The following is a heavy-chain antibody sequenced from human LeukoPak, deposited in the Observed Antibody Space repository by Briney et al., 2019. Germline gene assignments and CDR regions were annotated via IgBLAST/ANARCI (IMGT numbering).Heavy chain of an antibody. CDR2: ISGSGGST. CDR3: AKPMYYYGSGSYYNYFDY. CDR1: GFTFSSYA. V-gene: IGHV3-23*01. D-gene: IGHD3-10*01. J-gene: IGHJ4*02. Sequence: PGGSLRLSCAASGFTFSSYAMSWVRQAPGKGLEWVSAISGSGGSTYYADSVRGRFTISRDNSKNRLYLQMNSLRAEDTAVYYCAKPMYYYGSGSYYNYFDYWGQGTLVTVSS.